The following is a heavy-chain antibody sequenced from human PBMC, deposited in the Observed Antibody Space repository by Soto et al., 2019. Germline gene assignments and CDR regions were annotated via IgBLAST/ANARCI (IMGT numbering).Heavy chain of an antibody. CDR1: GDSISSYY. CDR2: IDKSGYT. D-gene: IGHD2-2*01. CDR3: ARVPDR. Sequence: SETLSLTCTVSGDSISSYYWSWVRQPPGKGLEWIGYIDKSGYTNYNPSLKSRVIISIDTSKNQFSLKLRSVTAADTAVYYCARVPDRWGQGTLVTVSS. V-gene: IGHV4-59*08. J-gene: IGHJ5*02.